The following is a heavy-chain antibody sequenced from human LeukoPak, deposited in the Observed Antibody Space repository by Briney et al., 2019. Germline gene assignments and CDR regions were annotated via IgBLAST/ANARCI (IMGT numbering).Heavy chain of an antibody. CDR2: IYTSGST. Sequence: SQTLSLTCTVSGGSISSGSYYWSWIRQPAGKGLEWIGRIYTSGSTNYNPSLKSRVTISVDTSKNQFSRKLSSVTAADTAVYYCAREYYYDSSGSPGVDYWGQGTLVTVSS. D-gene: IGHD3-22*01. CDR3: AREYYYDSSGSPGVDY. J-gene: IGHJ4*02. CDR1: GGSISSGSYY. V-gene: IGHV4-61*02.